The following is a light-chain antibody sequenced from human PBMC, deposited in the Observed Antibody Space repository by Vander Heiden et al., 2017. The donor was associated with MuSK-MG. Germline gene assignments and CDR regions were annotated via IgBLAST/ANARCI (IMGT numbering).Light chain of an antibody. CDR1: SSDVGSYNL. CDR3: CSYAGSSTLV. V-gene: IGLV2-23*02. CDR2: DVS. J-gene: IGLJ2*01. Sequence: SALTQPASVSGSPGHSITISCTGTSSDVGSYNLVSWYQQHPGEAPKLMIYDVSKRPSGVSNRFSGSKSGNTASLTISGLQAEDEADYYCCSYAGSSTLVFGGGTKLTVL.